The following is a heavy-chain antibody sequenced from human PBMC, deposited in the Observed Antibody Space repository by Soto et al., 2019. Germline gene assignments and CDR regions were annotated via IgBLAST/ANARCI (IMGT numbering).Heavy chain of an antibody. CDR2: MSPGGDSQ. J-gene: IGHJ4*02. CDR3: ASGAAFYYDTSRY. Sequence: GGSLRLSCAASGFTFSDLYMTWIRQAPGEGLEWVAVMSPGGDSQYYADSVKGRFTISRDTSKSTLYLQMTSLRPEDTAVYYCASGAAFYYDTSRYWGQGTLVTVSS. CDR1: GFTFSDLY. V-gene: IGHV3-30-3*01. D-gene: IGHD3-22*01.